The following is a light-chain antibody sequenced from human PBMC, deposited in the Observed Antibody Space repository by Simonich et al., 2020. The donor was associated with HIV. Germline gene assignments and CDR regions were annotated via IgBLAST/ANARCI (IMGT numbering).Light chain of an antibody. Sequence: DLQMTQSPSTLSASVGDRVTITCRASQSISSWLAWYQRKPGKAPKLLIYKASSLESGVPSRFSGSGSGTEFTLTISSLQPDDVATYYCLQYNTYSFGQGTKLDIK. CDR3: LQYNTYS. CDR1: QSISSW. CDR2: KAS. V-gene: IGKV1-5*03. J-gene: IGKJ2*01.